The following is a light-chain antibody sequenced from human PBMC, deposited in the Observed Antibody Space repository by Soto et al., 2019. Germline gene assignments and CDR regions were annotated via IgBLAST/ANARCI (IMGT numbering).Light chain of an antibody. CDR3: SSHSATSPYV. CDR1: SNDVGGYNY. CDR2: EVS. V-gene: IGLV2-14*01. J-gene: IGLJ1*01. Sequence: QSALTRPASVSGSPGQSITISCTGTSNDVGGYNYVSWYQQQPGKAPKLIIYEVSHRPSGISNRFSGSKSGNTASLTISGLHVEDEADYYCSSHSATSPYVFGTGTKVTVL.